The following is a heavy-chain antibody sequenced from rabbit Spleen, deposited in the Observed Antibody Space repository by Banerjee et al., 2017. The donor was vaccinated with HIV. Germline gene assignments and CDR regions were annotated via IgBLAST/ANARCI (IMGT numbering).Heavy chain of an antibody. CDR3: ARDTGSSFSSYGMDL. D-gene: IGHD8-1*01. V-gene: IGHV1S40*01. CDR1: GVSFSSNYY. J-gene: IGHJ6*01. CDR2: IYTGNGVT. Sequence: QAFEESGGDLVKPEGSLPLTCTASGVSFSSNYYMCWVRQVPGKGLELIAWIYTGNGVTYYTTWAKGRFTCSKTSSTTVTLQMTSLTVADTATYFCARDTGSSFSSYGMDLWGPGTLVTVS.